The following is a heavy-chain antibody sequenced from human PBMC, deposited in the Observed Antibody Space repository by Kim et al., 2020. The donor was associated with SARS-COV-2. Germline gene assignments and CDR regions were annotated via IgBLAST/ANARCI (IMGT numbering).Heavy chain of an antibody. D-gene: IGHD2-2*01. CDR1: GFTFSSYA. J-gene: IGHJ5*02. CDR3: AKVGTIVVPAAGYVRWFDP. V-gene: IGHV3-23*01. Sequence: GGSLRLSCAASGFTFSSYAMSWVRQAPGKGLEWVSAISGSGGSTYYADSVKGRFTISRDNSKNTLYLQMNSLRAEDTAVYYCAKVGTIVVPAAGYVRWFDPWGQGTLVTVSS. CDR2: ISGSGGST.